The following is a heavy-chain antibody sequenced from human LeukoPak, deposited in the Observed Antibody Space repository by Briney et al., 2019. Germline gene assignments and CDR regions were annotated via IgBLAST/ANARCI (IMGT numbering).Heavy chain of an antibody. CDR2: IRYDGSNK. D-gene: IGHD3-9*01. CDR1: GFTFSSYG. Sequence: GGSLRLSCAASGFTFSSYGMHWVRQAPGKGLEWVAFIRYDGSNKYYADSVKGRFTISRDNSKNTLYLQMNSLRAEDTAVYYCAKHDRCFDWSAFDYWGQGTLVTVSS. V-gene: IGHV3-30*02. J-gene: IGHJ4*02. CDR3: AKHDRCFDWSAFDY.